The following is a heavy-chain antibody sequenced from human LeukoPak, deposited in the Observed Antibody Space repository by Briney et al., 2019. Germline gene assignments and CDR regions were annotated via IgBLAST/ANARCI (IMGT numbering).Heavy chain of an antibody. CDR2: INWNGGST. CDR3: AKAANYDMLTGYYLDY. D-gene: IGHD3-9*01. CDR1: GFTFDDYG. Sequence: GGSLRLSCAASGFTFDDYGMSWVRQVPGTGLEWVSGINWNGGSTGNADSVKGRFTISRDNAKNSLYLQMNNLRAEDTGIYYCAKAANYDMLTGYYLDYWGQGALVTVSS. V-gene: IGHV3-20*04. J-gene: IGHJ4*02.